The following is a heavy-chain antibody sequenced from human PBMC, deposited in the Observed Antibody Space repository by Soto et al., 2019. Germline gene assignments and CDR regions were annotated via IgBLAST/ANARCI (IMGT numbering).Heavy chain of an antibody. V-gene: IGHV1-69*13. J-gene: IGHJ6*02. CDR1: GRTFSSHA. CDR3: ATGSFTSTGGRIGYHYNAMDV. CDR2: IIPIFGPA. Sequence: SVKVSCKASGRTFSSHAINWVRQAPGQGXEWMGGIIPIFGPANFAKEFQGRVTITADESTTTAYMELSSLRSEDTAVYYCATGSFTSTGGRIGYHYNAMDVWGQGTTVTVSS. D-gene: IGHD2-2*01.